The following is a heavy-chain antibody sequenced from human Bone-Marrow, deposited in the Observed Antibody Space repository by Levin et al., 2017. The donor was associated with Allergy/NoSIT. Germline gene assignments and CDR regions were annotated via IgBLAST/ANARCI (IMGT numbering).Heavy chain of an antibody. CDR3: VRGAKSGFDY. CDR2: TYHRYNKWST. CDR1: GDSVSTSSVA. V-gene: IGHV6-1*01. Sequence: NPSETLSLTCAISGDSVSTSSVAWNWIRQSPSRGLEWLGRTYHRYNKWSTDYAVSVKSRIIVTPDTAKNQFSLQLKSVTPEDTAVYYCVRGAKSGFDYWGQGTLVTVSS. D-gene: IGHD1-26*01. J-gene: IGHJ4*02.